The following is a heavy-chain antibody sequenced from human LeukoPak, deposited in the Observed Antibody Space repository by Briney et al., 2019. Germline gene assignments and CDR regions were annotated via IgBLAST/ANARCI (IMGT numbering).Heavy chain of an antibody. CDR3: ARDRHYSGYDGGDY. CDR2: ISSSSSYI. V-gene: IGHV3-21*01. Sequence: PGGSLRLSCAASGFTFSSYSMNWVRQAPGKGLEWVSSISSSSSYIYYADSVKGRFTISRDNAKNSLYLQMNSLRAEDTAVYYCARDRHYSGYDGGDYWGQGTLVTVSS. J-gene: IGHJ4*02. D-gene: IGHD5-12*01. CDR1: GFTFSSYS.